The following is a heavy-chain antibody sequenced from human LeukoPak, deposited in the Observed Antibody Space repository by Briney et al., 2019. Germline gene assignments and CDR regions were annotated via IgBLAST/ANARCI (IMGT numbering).Heavy chain of an antibody. CDR2: IYSDGKI. CDR1: GFTVSSIY. Sequence: GGSLRLSCAASGFTVSSIYMNWVRQAPGKGLEWVSVIYSDGKIFYADSVKGRFTIPRDNSKNTVYLQMNSLRAEDTAVYYCARDGDPFDYWGQGTLVTVSS. CDR3: ARDGDPFDY. J-gene: IGHJ4*02. V-gene: IGHV3-66*01. D-gene: IGHD3-10*01.